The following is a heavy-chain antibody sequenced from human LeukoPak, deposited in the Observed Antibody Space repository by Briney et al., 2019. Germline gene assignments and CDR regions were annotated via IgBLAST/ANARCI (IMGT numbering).Heavy chain of an antibody. Sequence: GWINPNSGGTNYAQKFQGRVTMTRDTSISTAYMELSRLRSDDTAVYYCARDEYDGGFDYWGQGTLVTVSS. V-gene: IGHV1-2*02. J-gene: IGHJ4*02. CDR3: ARDEYDGGFDY. CDR2: INPNSGGT. D-gene: IGHD1-1*01.